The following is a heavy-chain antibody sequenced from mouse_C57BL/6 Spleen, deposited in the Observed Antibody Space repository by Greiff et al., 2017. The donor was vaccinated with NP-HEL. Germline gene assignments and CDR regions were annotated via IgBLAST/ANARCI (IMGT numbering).Heavy chain of an antibody. V-gene: IGHV1-80*01. CDR1: GYAFSSYW. J-gene: IGHJ2*01. CDR3: ARSLYYYGNYFDY. D-gene: IGHD1-1*01. CDR2: IYPGDGDT. Sequence: VQLQQSGAELVKPGASVKISCKASGYAFSSYWMNWVKQRPGKGLEWIGQIYPGDGDTNYNGKFKGKATLTADKSSSPAYMQLSSLTSEDSAVYFCARSLYYYGNYFDYWGQGTTLTVSS.